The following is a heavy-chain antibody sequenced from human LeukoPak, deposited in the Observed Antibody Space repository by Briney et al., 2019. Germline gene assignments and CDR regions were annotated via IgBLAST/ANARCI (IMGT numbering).Heavy chain of an antibody. CDR3: ASSPQTYCSSTSCYTTTLRGYYYYYMDV. D-gene: IGHD2-2*02. Sequence: SVKVSCKASGGTFSSNAISWVRQAPGHGLEWMGGIIPIFGTANYAQKFQGRVTITADESTSTAYMELSSLRSEDTAVYYCASSPQTYCSSTSCYTTTLRGYYYYYMDVWGKGTTVTVSS. V-gene: IGHV1-69*13. CDR1: GGTFSSNA. J-gene: IGHJ6*03. CDR2: IIPIFGTA.